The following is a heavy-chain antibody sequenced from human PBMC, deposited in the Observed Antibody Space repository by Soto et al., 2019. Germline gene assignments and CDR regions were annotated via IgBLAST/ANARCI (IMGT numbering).Heavy chain of an antibody. V-gene: IGHV3-30*18. CDR1: GSTFNNYG. CDR2: ISFDGRNK. J-gene: IGHJ5*01. D-gene: IGHD3-3*01. Sequence: GGSLRLSCAASGSTFNNYGMHWVRQVPGKGLEWVAVISFDGRNKYYVDSVKGRFTVSRDNSKNMLYLQMNSLRPEDTAVYYCAKDRRRTYYDFWSGYGTGGFESWGQGTLVTVSS. CDR3: AKDRRRTYYDFWSGYGTGGFES.